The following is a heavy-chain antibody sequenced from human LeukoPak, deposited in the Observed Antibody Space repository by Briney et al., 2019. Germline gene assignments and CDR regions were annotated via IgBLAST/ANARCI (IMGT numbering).Heavy chain of an antibody. CDR2: TYSGGST. D-gene: IGHD5-18*01. CDR1: GFTVSSNY. V-gene: IGHV3-53*01. J-gene: IGHJ3*02. CDR3: ASVGTDKAPGAFDI. Sequence: GGSLRLSCAASGFTVSSNYMSWVRRAPGKGLEWVSVTYSGGSTYYADSVKGRFTISRDNSKNTLYLQMNSLRAEGTAVYYCASVGTDKAPGAFDIWGQGTMVTVSS.